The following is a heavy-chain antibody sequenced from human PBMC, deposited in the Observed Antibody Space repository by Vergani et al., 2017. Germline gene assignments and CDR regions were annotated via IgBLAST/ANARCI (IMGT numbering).Heavy chain of an antibody. CDR1: GGTFSNHG. D-gene: IGHD3-16*01. V-gene: IGHV1-69*01. CDR2: IIPLFHVA. J-gene: IGHJ6*03. CDR3: ARDLMPTVGLGFYHYMDV. Sequence: QVQLVQSGAAVKKPGSSVKVSCKASGGTFSNHGINWLRRAPGQGLEWMGGIIPLFHVANYAQKFQGRVAINADESTNTVYMDLSSLKSEDTAIYYCARDLMPTVGLGFYHYMDVWGEGTSVIVSS.